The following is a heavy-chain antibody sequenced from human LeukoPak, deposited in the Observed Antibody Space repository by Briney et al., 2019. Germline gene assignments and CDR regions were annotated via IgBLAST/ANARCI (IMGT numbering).Heavy chain of an antibody. CDR3: AREAYSNYDYYYDMDV. J-gene: IGHJ6*03. D-gene: IGHD4-11*01. CDR2: FHITGGS. Sequence: SETLSLTCTVSGDSISNYFWSWIRQPAGRGLEWIGRFHITGGSGYNPSLRSRTTMSIDASKNQFSLILASVTAADTAVYYCAREAYSNYDYYYDMDVWGKGNTVTVSS. V-gene: IGHV4-4*07. CDR1: GDSISNYF.